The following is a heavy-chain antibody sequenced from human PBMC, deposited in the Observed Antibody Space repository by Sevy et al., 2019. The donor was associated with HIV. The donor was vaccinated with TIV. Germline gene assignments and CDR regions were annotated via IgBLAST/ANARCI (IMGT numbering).Heavy chain of an antibody. CDR2: MNPNSGNT. CDR1: GYTFTSYD. D-gene: IGHD6-19*01. CDR3: ARSPGAAVAGTILIWFDP. J-gene: IGHJ5*02. V-gene: IGHV1-8*01. Sequence: GESLKISCKASGYTFTSYDINWVRQATGQGLEWMGWMNPNSGNTGHAQKFQGRVTMTRNTSISTAYMELSSLRSEDTAVYYCARSPGAAVAGTILIWFDPWGQGTLVTVSS.